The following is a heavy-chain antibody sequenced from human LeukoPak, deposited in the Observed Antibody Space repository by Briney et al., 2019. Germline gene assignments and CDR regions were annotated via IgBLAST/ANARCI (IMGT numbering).Heavy chain of an antibody. Sequence: WGSLRLSCAASGFTFSSYAMTWVRQAPGKGLEWVSTISGSGGSTYYADSVKGRFTISRDNSKNTLYLQMNTLRAEDTAVYYCATQQQLVLWGQGTLVTVSS. V-gene: IGHV3-23*01. D-gene: IGHD6-13*01. CDR3: ATQQQLVL. J-gene: IGHJ4*02. CDR2: ISGSGGST. CDR1: GFTFSSYA.